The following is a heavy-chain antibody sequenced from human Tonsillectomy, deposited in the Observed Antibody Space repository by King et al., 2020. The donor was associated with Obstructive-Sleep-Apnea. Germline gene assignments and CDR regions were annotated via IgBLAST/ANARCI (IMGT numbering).Heavy chain of an antibody. CDR2: IYNTGNT. CDR1: GASISSGGYY. D-gene: IGHD5-18*01. V-gene: IGHV4-31*03. CDR3: ARGGPEGGYSYGFDY. Sequence: VQLQESGPGLVRPSQTLSLTCSVSGASISSGGYYWSWIRQHPGKCLEWIGYIYNTGNTYYNPSLNRRVTLSLDTSANHFSLNLSSVTAADTALDYCARGGPEGGYSYGFDYWGQGTLVTVSS. J-gene: IGHJ4*02.